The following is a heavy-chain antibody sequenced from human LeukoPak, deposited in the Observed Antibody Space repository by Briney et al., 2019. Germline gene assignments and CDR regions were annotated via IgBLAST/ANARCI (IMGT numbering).Heavy chain of an antibody. D-gene: IGHD2-15*01. CDR1: GYSINNYW. Sequence: GESLKISCKGSGYSINNYWIGWVRQMPGKGLEWMGIIYPADSDIRYSPSFQGQVTISADKSISTAYLQWSSLKASDTAMYYCARQEYCSGGSCYTWLDPWGQGTLVTVSS. V-gene: IGHV5-51*01. CDR2: IYPADSDI. J-gene: IGHJ5*02. CDR3: ARQEYCSGGSCYTWLDP.